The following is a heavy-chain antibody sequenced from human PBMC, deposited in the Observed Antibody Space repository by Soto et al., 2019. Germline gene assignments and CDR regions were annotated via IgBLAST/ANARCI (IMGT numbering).Heavy chain of an antibody. CDR1: GFTVSSNS. CDR2: IYSDGST. J-gene: IGHJ4*02. V-gene: IGHV3-53*02. CDR3: AKDEYSYGYSAY. Sequence: EVQLVETGGGLIQPGGSLRLSCAVSGFTVSSNSMSWVRQAPGKGLEWVSVIYSDGSTYYGDSVKGRFTISRDNSKNTVYLQMNSLRADDTAVYYCAKDEYSYGYSAYWGQGTLVTVSS. D-gene: IGHD5-18*01.